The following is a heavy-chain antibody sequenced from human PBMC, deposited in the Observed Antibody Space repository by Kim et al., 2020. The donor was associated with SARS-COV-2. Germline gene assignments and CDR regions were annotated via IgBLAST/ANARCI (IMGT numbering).Heavy chain of an antibody. V-gene: IGHV3-74*01. CDR1: GFIFSSYW. J-gene: IGHJ4*02. D-gene: IGHD2-21*01. Sequence: GGSLRLSCAASGFIFSSYWMHWVRQAPGKGLVWVSRIKGDGSSTSYADSVRGRFTISRDNTKNTLYLQMHSLRAEDTAVYYCAQEPKGGDWGQGTLVIVSS. CDR2: IKGDGSST. CDR3: AQEPKGGD.